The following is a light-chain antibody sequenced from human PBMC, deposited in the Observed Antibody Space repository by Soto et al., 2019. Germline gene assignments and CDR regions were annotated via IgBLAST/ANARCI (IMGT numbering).Light chain of an antibody. CDR3: CSYAGSSTYV. Sequence: QSVLTQPASVSGSPGQSITISCTGTSSDVGSYNLVSWYQQHPGKAPKLMIYEGSKRPSGVSNRFSGSKSGNTASLTISGLQAEDEADYSCCSYAGSSTYVFXTGTKVTVL. V-gene: IGLV2-23*01. CDR2: EGS. CDR1: SSDVGSYNL. J-gene: IGLJ1*01.